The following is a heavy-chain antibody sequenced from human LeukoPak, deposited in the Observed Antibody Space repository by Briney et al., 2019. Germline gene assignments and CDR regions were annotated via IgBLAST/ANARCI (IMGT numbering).Heavy chain of an antibody. CDR2: ISSSSSTI. Sequence: GGSLRLSCAASGFTFSSYSMNWVRQAPGKGLEWASYISSSSSTIYYADSVKGRFTISRDNAKNSLYLQMNSQRAEDTAVYYCARAYGSGPHWWFDPWGQGTLVTVSS. D-gene: IGHD3-10*01. CDR3: ARAYGSGPHWWFDP. V-gene: IGHV3-48*04. CDR1: GFTFSSYS. J-gene: IGHJ5*02.